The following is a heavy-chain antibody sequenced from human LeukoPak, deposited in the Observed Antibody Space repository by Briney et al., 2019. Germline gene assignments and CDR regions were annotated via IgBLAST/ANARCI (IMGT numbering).Heavy chain of an antibody. CDR2: IYTSGST. V-gene: IGHV4-61*02. D-gene: IGHD1-14*01. CDR1: GGSISSGSYY. Sequence: SEPLSLTCTVSGGSISSGSYYWSWIRQPAGKGLEWIGRIYTSGSTNYNPSLKSRVTISVDTSKNQFSLKLSSVTAADTAVYYCARDDAFRNLGRYWGQGTLVTVSS. CDR3: ARDDAFRNLGRY. J-gene: IGHJ4*02.